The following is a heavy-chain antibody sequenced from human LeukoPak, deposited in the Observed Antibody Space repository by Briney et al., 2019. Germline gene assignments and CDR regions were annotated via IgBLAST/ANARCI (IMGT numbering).Heavy chain of an antibody. Sequence: GGSLRLSCAASGFTFSSYAMTWVRQAPGKGLEWVSAISGSGGSTFYADSVKGRFTISRDNSKNTLCLQMNSLTAEDTAIYFCAKDGGFWSGYYPYWGQGTLVTVSA. CDR2: ISGSGGST. J-gene: IGHJ4*02. CDR1: GFTFSSYA. D-gene: IGHD3-3*01. V-gene: IGHV3-23*01. CDR3: AKDGGFWSGYYPY.